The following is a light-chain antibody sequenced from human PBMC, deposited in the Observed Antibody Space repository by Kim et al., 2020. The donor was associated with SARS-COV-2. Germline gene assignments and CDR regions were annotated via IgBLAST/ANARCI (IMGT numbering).Light chain of an antibody. CDR3: QQYDGSRT. V-gene: IGKV3-20*01. Sequence: EIVLTQSPGTLSLSQGERATLSCRASQTVTSNSLAWYQQKPGQTPRLLIYGVSIRATGIPDRFRGSGSGTDFTLTISRLEPEDFAVYFCQQYDGSRTFGQGTKVDIK. CDR1: QTVTSNS. CDR2: GVS. J-gene: IGKJ1*01.